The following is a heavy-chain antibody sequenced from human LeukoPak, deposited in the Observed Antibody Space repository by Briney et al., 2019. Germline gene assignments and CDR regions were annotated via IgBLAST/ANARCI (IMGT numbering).Heavy chain of an antibody. Sequence: SETLSLTCAVFGASFSGYYWSWIRQPPGKGLEWIGEINHSGSTNYNPSLTRRVTISVATSKNQFSLKLSSVTAADTAVYYCAREGYGSGSGNAFDIWGQGTMVTVSS. CDR1: GASFSGYY. J-gene: IGHJ3*02. CDR3: AREGYGSGSGNAFDI. CDR2: INHSGST. V-gene: IGHV4-34*01. D-gene: IGHD3-10*01.